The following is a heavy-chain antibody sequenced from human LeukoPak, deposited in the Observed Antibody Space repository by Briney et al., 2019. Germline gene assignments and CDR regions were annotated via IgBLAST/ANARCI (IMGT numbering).Heavy chain of an antibody. D-gene: IGHD6-6*01. CDR2: IIPIFGTA. CDR1: GGTFSSYA. V-gene: IGHV1-69*05. Sequence: VASVKVSCKASGGTFSSYAISWVRQAPGQGLEWMGRIIPIFGTANYAQKFQGRVTITTDESTSTAYMELSSLRSEDTAVYYCATPRYSSPLPYYYMDVWGKGTTVTVSS. J-gene: IGHJ6*03. CDR3: ATPRYSSPLPYYYMDV.